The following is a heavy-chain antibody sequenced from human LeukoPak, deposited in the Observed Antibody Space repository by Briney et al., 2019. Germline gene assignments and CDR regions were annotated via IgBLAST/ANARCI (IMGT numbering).Heavy chain of an antibody. Sequence: GGSLRLSCVASGFSFSSYAMTWVRQAPGKGLEWVSAISASGYSTYYADSVKGRFTISRDNSRNTLYLQMNILRAEDSALYYCAKSLGLRSFREYWGQGTLVTVSS. CDR3: AKSLGLRSFREY. V-gene: IGHV3-23*01. J-gene: IGHJ4*02. CDR1: GFSFSSYA. CDR2: ISASGYST. D-gene: IGHD3-16*01.